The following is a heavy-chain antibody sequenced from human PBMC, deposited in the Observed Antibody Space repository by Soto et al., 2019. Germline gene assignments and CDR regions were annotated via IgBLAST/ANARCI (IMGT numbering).Heavy chain of an antibody. CDR3: ATLPPRIVVSLLPIPT. D-gene: IGHD2-21*01. J-gene: IGHJ5*02. CDR1: GGSISSGGYS. Sequence: PSETLSLTCAVSGGSISSGGYSWSWIRQPPGKGLEWIGYIYHSGSTYYNPSLKSRATISVDTSNNQFSLRLSSVTAADTAVYYCATLPPRIVVSLLPIPTWGQGILVTVSS. CDR2: IYHSGST. V-gene: IGHV4-30-2*01.